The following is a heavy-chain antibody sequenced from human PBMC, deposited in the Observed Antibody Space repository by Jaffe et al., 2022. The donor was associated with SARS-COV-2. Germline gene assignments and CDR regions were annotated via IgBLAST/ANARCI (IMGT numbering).Heavy chain of an antibody. CDR3: ARGGITFGGVIVI. CDR2: ISSSSNTI. Sequence: EVQFVESGGGLVQPGGSLRLSCAASGFTLSSYNMNWVRQAPGKGLEWVSYISSSSNTIYYADSVKGRFTISRDNAKNSLYLQMNSLRAEDTAVYYCARGGITFGGVIVIWGQGTLVTVSS. J-gene: IGHJ4*02. D-gene: IGHD3-16*02. V-gene: IGHV3-48*01. CDR1: GFTLSSYN.